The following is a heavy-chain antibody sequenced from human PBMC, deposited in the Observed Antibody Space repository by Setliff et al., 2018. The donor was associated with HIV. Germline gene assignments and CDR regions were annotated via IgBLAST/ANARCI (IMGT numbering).Heavy chain of an antibody. Sequence: PSETLSLTCSVSGGSISTTNYYWGWVRQPPGKGLEWIGIIYYRGSAYYDLSLKSRVTLSVDTSKNSFSLNLTSVTAADTAVYFCARARGPPLPVLDFWGQGTLVTVSS. J-gene: IGHJ4*02. D-gene: IGHD3-10*01. V-gene: IGHV4-39*07. CDR3: ARARGPPLPVLDF. CDR1: GGSISTTNYY. CDR2: IYYRGSA.